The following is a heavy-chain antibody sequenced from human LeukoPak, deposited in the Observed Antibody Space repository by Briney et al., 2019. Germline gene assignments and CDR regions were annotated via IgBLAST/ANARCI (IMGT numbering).Heavy chain of an antibody. Sequence: PGGSLRLSCAASGFTFSNAWMSWVRQAPGKGLEWVAFIRYDGSNKYYADSVKGRFTISRDNSKNTLYLQMNSLRAEDTAVYYCAKDEPGDLDPFDYWGQGTLVTVSS. CDR2: IRYDGSNK. V-gene: IGHV3-30*02. CDR3: AKDEPGDLDPFDY. CDR1: GFTFSNAW. D-gene: IGHD3-10*01. J-gene: IGHJ4*02.